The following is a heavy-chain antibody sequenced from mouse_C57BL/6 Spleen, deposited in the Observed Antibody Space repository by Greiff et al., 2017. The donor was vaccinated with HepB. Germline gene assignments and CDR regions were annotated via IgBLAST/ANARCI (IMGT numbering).Heavy chain of an antibody. CDR1: GYTFTSYW. Sequence: QVQLQQPGAELVRPGSSVKLSCKASGYTFTSYWMHWVKQRPIQGLEWIGNIDPSDSETHYNQKFKDKATLTVDKSSSTAYMQLSSLTSEDSAVYYCAVYCGSSSAWFAYWGQGTLVTVSA. CDR3: AVYCGSSSAWFAY. J-gene: IGHJ3*01. D-gene: IGHD1-1*01. V-gene: IGHV1-52*01. CDR2: IDPSDSET.